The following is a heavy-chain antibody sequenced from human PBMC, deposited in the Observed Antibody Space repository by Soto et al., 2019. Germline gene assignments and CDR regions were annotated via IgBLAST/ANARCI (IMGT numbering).Heavy chain of an antibody. J-gene: IGHJ6*02. CDR2: ISAAGDP. V-gene: IGHV3-13*05. CDR1: GFTFRNYD. CDR3: ARTDRDFYGLDV. Sequence: EVQLVESGGGLVQPGGSLRLSCEASGFTFRNYDMHWVRQGTGKGLEWVSGISAAGDPDYADSVEGRFTISRENAQNSFFQQMNSLRVGDTAVYYCARTDRDFYGLDVWGQGTMVIVSS.